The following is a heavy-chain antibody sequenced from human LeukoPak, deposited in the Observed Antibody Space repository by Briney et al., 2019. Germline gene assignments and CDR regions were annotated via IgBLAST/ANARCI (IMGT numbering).Heavy chain of an antibody. Sequence: ASVKVSCKASGYTFTGYYMHWVRQAPGQGLEWMGWINAGNGNTKYSQKFQGRVTITRDTSASTAYMELSSLRSEDTAVYYCAITLWLDAFDIWGQGTMVTVSS. V-gene: IGHV1-3*01. CDR1: GYTFTGYY. CDR2: INAGNGNT. CDR3: AITLWLDAFDI. J-gene: IGHJ3*02. D-gene: IGHD3-22*01.